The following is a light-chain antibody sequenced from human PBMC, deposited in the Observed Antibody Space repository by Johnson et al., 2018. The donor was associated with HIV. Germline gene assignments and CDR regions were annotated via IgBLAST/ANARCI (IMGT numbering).Light chain of an antibody. Sequence: QSVLTQPPSVSAAPGQKVTISCSGSSSDMGNYAVSWYQQLPGTAPKLLVYEDDKRPSDIPDRFSGSKSGTSATLGITGLQPGDEADYYCATWDSSLSGGVFGTGTKVTVL. CDR1: SSDMGNYA. J-gene: IGLJ1*01. CDR2: EDD. V-gene: IGLV1-51*02. CDR3: ATWDSSLSGGV.